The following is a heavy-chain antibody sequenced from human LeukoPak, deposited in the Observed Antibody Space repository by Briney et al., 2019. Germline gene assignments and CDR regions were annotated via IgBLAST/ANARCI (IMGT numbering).Heavy chain of an antibody. CDR1: GFNFSTYW. D-gene: IGHD3-9*01. J-gene: IGHJ4*02. V-gene: IGHV3-74*01. CDR3: AKDRRLYDILTPFDY. CDR2: IKSDGSST. Sequence: GGSLRLSCAASGFNFSTYWMHWVRQAPGKGLVWVSRIKSDGSSTSYADSVKGRFTISRDNSKNTLYLQMNSLRAEDTAVYFCAKDRRLYDILTPFDYWGQGTLVTVSS.